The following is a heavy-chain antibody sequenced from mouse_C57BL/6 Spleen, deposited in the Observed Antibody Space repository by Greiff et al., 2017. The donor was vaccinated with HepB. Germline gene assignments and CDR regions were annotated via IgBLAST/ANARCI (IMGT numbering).Heavy chain of an antibody. V-gene: IGHV14-4*01. J-gene: IGHJ2*01. D-gene: IGHD1-1*01. Sequence: VQLKQSGAELVRPGASVKLSCTASGFNIKDDYMHWVKQRPEQGLEWIGWIDPENGDTEYASKFQGKATITADTSSNTAYLQLSSLTSEDTAVYYCTLDYSGYFDYWGQGTTLTVSS. CDR2: IDPENGDT. CDR3: TLDYSGYFDY. CDR1: GFNIKDDY.